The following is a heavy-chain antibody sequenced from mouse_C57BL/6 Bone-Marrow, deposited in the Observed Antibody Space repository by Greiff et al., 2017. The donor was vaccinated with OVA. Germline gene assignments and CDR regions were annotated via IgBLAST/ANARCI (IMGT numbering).Heavy chain of an antibody. D-gene: IGHD2-5*01. CDR2: IHPNSGST. V-gene: IGHV1-64*01. Sequence: QVQLQQPGAELVKPGASVKLSCKASGYTFTSYWMHWVKQRPGQGLEWIGMIHPNSGSTNYNEKFKSKATLTVDKSSSTAYMQLSSLTSEDSAVYYCARSKSNCERVAYWGQGTLVTVSA. J-gene: IGHJ3*01. CDR3: ARSKSNCERVAY. CDR1: GYTFTSYW.